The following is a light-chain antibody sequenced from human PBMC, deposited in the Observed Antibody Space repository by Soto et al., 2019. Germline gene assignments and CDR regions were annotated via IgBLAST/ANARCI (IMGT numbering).Light chain of an antibody. Sequence: EIVLAQSPGTLSLSPGERATLSCRASQSVTNSFLAWYQQKTGQAPRILIYGESSRATGIPDRLSGSGSGTDLNLTISRLEPEDFAVYYCQXYGTSPRTCGQGTKVDIK. J-gene: IGKJ1*01. CDR2: GES. CDR3: QXYGTSPRT. V-gene: IGKV3-20*01. CDR1: QSVTNSF.